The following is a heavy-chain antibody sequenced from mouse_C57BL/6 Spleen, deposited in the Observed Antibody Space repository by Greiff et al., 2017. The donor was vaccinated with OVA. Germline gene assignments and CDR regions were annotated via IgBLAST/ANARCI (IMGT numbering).Heavy chain of an antibody. CDR3: ARSYGSSPFAY. CDR1: GYTLTDYY. J-gene: IGHJ3*01. CDR2: INPNNGGT. D-gene: IGHD1-1*01. V-gene: IGHV1-26*01. Sequence: VQLQQSGPELVKPGASVKISCKASGYTLTDYYMNWVKQSHGKSLEWIGDINPNNGGTSYNQKFKGKATLTVDKSSSTAYMELRSLTSEDSAVYYCARSYGSSPFAYWGQGTLVTVSA.